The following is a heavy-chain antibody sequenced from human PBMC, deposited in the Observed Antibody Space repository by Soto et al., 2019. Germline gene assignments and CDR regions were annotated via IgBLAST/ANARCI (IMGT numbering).Heavy chain of an antibody. J-gene: IGHJ6*02. Sequence: GASVKVSCKASGYTFTSYDINWVRQATGQGLEWMGWMNPNSGNTGYAQKFQGRVTMTRNTSTSTAYMELRSLRSDDTAVYYCARGLRVYGMDVWGQGTTVTVSS. CDR1: GYTFTSYD. V-gene: IGHV1-8*01. CDR2: MNPNSGNT. CDR3: ARGLRVYGMDV.